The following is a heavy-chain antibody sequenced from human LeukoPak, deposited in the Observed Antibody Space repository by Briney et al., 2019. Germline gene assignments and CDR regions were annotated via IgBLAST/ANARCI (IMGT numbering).Heavy chain of an antibody. V-gene: IGHV4-61*02. CDR2: IYTSGST. CDR3: ARPSEYSNYYFDY. J-gene: IGHJ4*02. Sequence: SETLSLTCTVSGGSISSGSYYWSWIRQPAGKGLEWIGRIYTSGSTNYNPSLKSRVTISVDTSKNQFSLKLSSVTAADTTVYYCARPSEYSNYYFDYWGQGTLVTVSS. CDR1: GGSISSGSYY. D-gene: IGHD4-11*01.